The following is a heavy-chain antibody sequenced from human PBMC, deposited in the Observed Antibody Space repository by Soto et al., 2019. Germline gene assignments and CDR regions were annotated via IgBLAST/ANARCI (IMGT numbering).Heavy chain of an antibody. CDR3: ARILHVADSGWSGWFDP. CDR1: GFSLSNARMG. J-gene: IGHJ5*02. CDR2: IFSNDEK. V-gene: IGHV2-26*01. D-gene: IGHD6-19*01. Sequence: QVTLKESGPVLVKPTETLTLTCTVSGFSLSNARMGVSWIRQPPGKALEWLAHIFSNDEKSYSTSLKSRLTIYKDTSKSQVVLTMTNMDPVDTATYYCARILHVADSGWSGWFDPWGQGTLVTVSS.